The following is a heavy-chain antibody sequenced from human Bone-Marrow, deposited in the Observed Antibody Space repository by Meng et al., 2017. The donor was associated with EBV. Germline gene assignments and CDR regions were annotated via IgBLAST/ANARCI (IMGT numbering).Heavy chain of an antibody. Sequence: QISLQELCRRLVKPPTNLTLTCIFSGFSFSTRGVSVGWIRQPPGKALEWLGLIYWDDGEAYNPSLKTGLTITKDTSKEQVVLTMTNVDPVDTATYYCVYSTVRKILRRHFFDSWGQGTLVTVSS. CDR3: VYSTVRKILRRHFFDS. D-gene: IGHD2/OR15-2a*01. J-gene: IGHJ5*01. CDR2: IYWDDGE. V-gene: IGHV2-5*02. CDR1: GFSFSTRGVS.